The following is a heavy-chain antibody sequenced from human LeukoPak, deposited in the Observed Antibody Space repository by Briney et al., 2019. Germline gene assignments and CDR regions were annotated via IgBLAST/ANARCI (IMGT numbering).Heavy chain of an antibody. V-gene: IGHV3-23*01. CDR3: APDLRGSDWSLDY. D-gene: IGHD3-9*01. Sequence: PGGSLRLSCAASGFTFSNYAMSWVRQAPGKGLECVSVISDNGGSAYYGDSVKGRFTMSRDNSKNTLYLQMNSLRAEDTAVYYCAPDLRGSDWSLDYWGQGTLVTVSS. CDR2: ISDNGGSA. CDR1: GFTFSNYA. J-gene: IGHJ4*02.